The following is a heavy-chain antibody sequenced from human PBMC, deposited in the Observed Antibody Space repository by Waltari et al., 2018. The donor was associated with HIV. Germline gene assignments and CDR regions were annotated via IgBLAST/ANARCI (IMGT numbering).Heavy chain of an antibody. CDR2: IWYDGSNK. D-gene: IGHD5-12*01. CDR1: GFHFRSYG. V-gene: IGHV3-33*01. J-gene: IGHJ4*02. CDR3: ARGDVATTIFDY. Sequence: QVQLAESGGGVVQPGRSLRLSCAASGFHFRSYGMHWVRQAPGKGLEWVAVIWYDGSNKYYADSVKGRFTISRDNSKNTLYLQMNSLRAEDTAVYYCARGDVATTIFDYWGQGTLVTVSS.